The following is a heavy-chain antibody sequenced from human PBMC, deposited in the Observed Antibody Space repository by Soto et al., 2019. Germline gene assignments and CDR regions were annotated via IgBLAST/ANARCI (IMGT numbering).Heavy chain of an antibody. CDR1: GGSISSYY. CDR3: AIRSGYYTGVDYYYYMDV. D-gene: IGHD3-3*01. Sequence: SETLSLTCTVSGGSISSYYWSWIRQPPGKGLEWIGYIYYSGSTNYNPSLKSRVTISVDTSKNQFSLKLSSVTAADTAVYYCAIRSGYYTGVDYYYYMDVWGKGTTVTVSS. CDR2: IYYSGST. J-gene: IGHJ6*03. V-gene: IGHV4-59*08.